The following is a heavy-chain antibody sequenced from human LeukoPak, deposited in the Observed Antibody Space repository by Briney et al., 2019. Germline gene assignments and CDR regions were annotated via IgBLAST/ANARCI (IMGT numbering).Heavy chain of an antibody. D-gene: IGHD2/OR15-2a*01. V-gene: IGHV3-43*02. J-gene: IGHJ4*02. CDR2: IRGDGGST. Sequence: GGSLRLSCAASGFTFDDFAMHWVRQAPGKGLEWVSLIRGDGGSTSYADSVKGRFTISRDNSKNSLYLQMNSLRTEDTALYYCAKDIWSRCDSTGYLPHLWGQGTVVSVSS. CDR1: GFTFDDFA. CDR3: AKDIWSRCDSTGYLPHL.